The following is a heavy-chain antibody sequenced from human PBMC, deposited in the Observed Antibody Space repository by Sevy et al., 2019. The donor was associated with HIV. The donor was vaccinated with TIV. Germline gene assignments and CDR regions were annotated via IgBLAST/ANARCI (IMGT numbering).Heavy chain of an antibody. CDR1: GGSVSGYF. D-gene: IGHD3-22*01. Sequence: SETLSLTCTVSGGSVSGYFWSWIRQPPGRVLEWIGNIHHSGTTKYIPSLKSRLTISVDTSKNQFSPILTSATAADTAVYYCTRVDSSGHSDYWGQGTPVTVSS. J-gene: IGHJ4*02. CDR3: TRVDSSGHSDY. CDR2: IHHSGTT. V-gene: IGHV4-59*02.